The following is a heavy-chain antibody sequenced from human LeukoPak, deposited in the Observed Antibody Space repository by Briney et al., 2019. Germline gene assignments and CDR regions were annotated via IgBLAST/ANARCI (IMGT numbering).Heavy chain of an antibody. V-gene: IGHV3-23*01. CDR3: AKGESDVVVTAPFDQ. D-gene: IGHD2-21*02. CDR1: GFTFSSYA. J-gene: IGHJ4*02. Sequence: GGSLRLSCAASGFTFSSYAMSWVRQAPGKGLEWVSIISAFGGSTYYADSVKGRFTISRDNSKNTLYLQMNSLRAEDTAVYYCAKGESDVVVTAPFDQWGQGTLVTVSS. CDR2: ISAFGGST.